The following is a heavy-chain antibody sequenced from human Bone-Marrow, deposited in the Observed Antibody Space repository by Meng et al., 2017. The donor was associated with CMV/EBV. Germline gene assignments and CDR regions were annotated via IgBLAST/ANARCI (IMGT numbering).Heavy chain of an antibody. Sequence: ASVKVSCKASGYTFTSYDINWVRQATGQGLEWMGWMNPNSGNTGYAQKLQGRVTMTRNTSISTAYMELSSLRSEDTAVYYCARIDLRLPPDCSSTSCYPGDDYWGQGTLVTVSS. J-gene: IGHJ4*02. D-gene: IGHD2-2*01. CDR3: ARIDLRLPPDCSSTSCYPGDDY. V-gene: IGHV1-8*01. CDR1: GYTFTSYD. CDR2: MNPNSGNT.